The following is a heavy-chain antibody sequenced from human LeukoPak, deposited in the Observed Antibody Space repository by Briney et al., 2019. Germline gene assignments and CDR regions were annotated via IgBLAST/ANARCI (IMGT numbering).Heavy chain of an antibody. CDR2: ISAYNGNT. CDR1: GYTFTSYG. CDR3: ARDYLPHIVVVTATYDY. D-gene: IGHD2-21*02. V-gene: IGHV1-18*01. J-gene: IGHJ4*02. Sequence: GASVKVSCKASGYTFTSYGISWVRQAPRQGPEWMGWISAYNGNTNYAQKLQGRVTMTTDTSTSTAYMELRSLRSDDTAVYYCARDYLPHIVVVTATYDYWGQGTLVTVSS.